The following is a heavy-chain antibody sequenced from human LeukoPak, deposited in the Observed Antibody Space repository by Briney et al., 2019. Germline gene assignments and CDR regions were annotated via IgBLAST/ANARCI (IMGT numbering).Heavy chain of an antibody. Sequence: ASETLSLTCSVSGGSISIYYWSWIRQPAGKGGEWIGRIYTSGSTNYNPSLKSRVTMSVDTSKNQFSLKLSSVTAADTAVYYCARTVAEDAFDIWGQGTMVTVSS. D-gene: IGHD6-19*01. CDR2: IYTSGST. V-gene: IGHV4-4*07. CDR1: GGSISIYY. J-gene: IGHJ3*02. CDR3: ARTVAEDAFDI.